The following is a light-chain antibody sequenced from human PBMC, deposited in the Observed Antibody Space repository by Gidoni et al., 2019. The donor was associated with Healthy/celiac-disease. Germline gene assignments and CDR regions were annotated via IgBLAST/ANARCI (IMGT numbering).Light chain of an antibody. V-gene: IGLV2-14*01. J-gene: IGLJ2*01. CDR2: EVS. CDR3: SSYTSSSTLGVV. CDR1: SSDVGRYNY. Sequence: QSALTQPASVSGSPGQSITISCTGTSSDVGRYNYVSWYQQHPVKAPKLMIYEVSNRPSGVSNRFSGSKSGNTASLTISGLQAEDEADYYCSSYTSSSTLGVVFGGGTKLTVL.